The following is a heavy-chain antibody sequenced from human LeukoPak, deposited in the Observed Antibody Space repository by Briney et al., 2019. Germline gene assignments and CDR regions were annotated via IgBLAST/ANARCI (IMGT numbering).Heavy chain of an antibody. CDR2: VYHSVNT. V-gene: IGHV4-59*12. D-gene: IGHD3-3*01. J-gene: IGHJ6*03. Sequence: SETLSLTCTVSGGTISDLYWSWIRQPPGKGLEWIGHVYHSVNTDYNPSLKSRVSISVDTSKNQFSLKLSSVTAADTAVYYCARGTAWRKYYMDAWGKGTTVTVSS. CDR1: GGTISDLY. CDR3: ARGTAWRKYYMDA.